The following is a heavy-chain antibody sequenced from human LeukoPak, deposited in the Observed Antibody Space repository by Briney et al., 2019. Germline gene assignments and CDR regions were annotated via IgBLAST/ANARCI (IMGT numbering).Heavy chain of an antibody. CDR3: AKYGLGATSPFDY. Sequence: GGSLRLSCAASGFTVSRSYMSWVRQAPGKGLEWVSVIYSGGSTFYADSVKGRFTISRDNSKNTLYLQMNSLRAEDTAVYYCAKYGLGATSPFDYWGQGTLVTVSS. V-gene: IGHV3-53*01. CDR1: GFTVSRSY. D-gene: IGHD1-26*01. CDR2: IYSGGST. J-gene: IGHJ4*02.